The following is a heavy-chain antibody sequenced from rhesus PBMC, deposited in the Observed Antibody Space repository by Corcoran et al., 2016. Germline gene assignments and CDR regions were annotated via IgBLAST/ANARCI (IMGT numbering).Heavy chain of an antibody. V-gene: IGHV4-122*02. CDR1: GYSISGYY. D-gene: IGHD5-42*01. J-gene: IGHJ3*01. Sequence: QVQLQESGPGLVKPSATLSLPCAVSGYSISGYYWSWIRQAPGQGMEWNGYITYSGITSYNPSLKSRVTISRDTSKIQFSLKLSSVTAADTAVYYCARDTGIQRVGAFDFWGQGLRVTVSS. CDR3: ARDTGIQRVGAFDF. CDR2: ITYSGIT.